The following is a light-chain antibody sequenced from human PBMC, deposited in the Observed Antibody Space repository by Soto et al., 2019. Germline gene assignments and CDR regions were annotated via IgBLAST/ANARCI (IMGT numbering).Light chain of an antibody. J-gene: IGKJ1*01. CDR3: QQYGSSPPWT. Sequence: EIVLTQSPGTLSLSPGERATLSCRASESVSSSYLAWYQQKPGQAPRLLIFGASSRATGTPDRFSGSGSGTDFTLTISRLDPEDFAVYYCQQYGSSPPWTFGQGTDVEIK. V-gene: IGKV3-20*01. CDR2: GAS. CDR1: ESVSSSY.